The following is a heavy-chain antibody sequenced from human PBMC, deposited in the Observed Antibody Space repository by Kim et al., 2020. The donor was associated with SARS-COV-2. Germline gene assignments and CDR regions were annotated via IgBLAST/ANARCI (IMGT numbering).Heavy chain of an antibody. J-gene: IGHJ4*02. Sequence: GGSLRLSCAASGFTFNDYAMHWVRQAPGKGLEWLSGISWNSGTIDYADSVKGRFTISRDNAKNSLYLQMNSLRAEDTAFYYYEKNSGFDYAFDYWGQGTLVTVSS. V-gene: IGHV3-9*01. CDR2: ISWNSGTI. D-gene: IGHD5-12*01. CDR3: EKNSGFDYAFDY. CDR1: GFTFNDYA.